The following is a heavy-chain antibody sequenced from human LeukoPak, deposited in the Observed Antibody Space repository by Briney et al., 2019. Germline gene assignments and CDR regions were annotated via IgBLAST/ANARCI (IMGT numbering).Heavy chain of an antibody. CDR1: GYTFISYY. V-gene: IGHV1-46*01. CDR2: INPSGGCT. CDR3: AGDSGTVSDAFDI. J-gene: IGHJ3*02. Sequence: ASLKVSCKASGYTFISYYIHWVRQAPGQGLEWMGIINPSGGCTTYAQKFQGRVTMTRDTSTGTIYMELSSLRSEDTAVYFCAGDSGTVSDAFDIWGQGTMVTVSS. D-gene: IGHD4-11*01.